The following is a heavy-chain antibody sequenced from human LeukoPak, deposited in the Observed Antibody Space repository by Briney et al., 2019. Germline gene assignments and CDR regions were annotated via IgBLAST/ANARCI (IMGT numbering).Heavy chain of an antibody. CDR1: GGSISSYY. D-gene: IGHD3-22*01. Sequence: SETLSLTCTVSGGSISSYYWSWIRQPAGKGLEWIGRIYTSGSTNYNPSLKSRVTMSVDTSKNQFSLKLSSVTAADTAVYYCAIVREDYYDSSGSAVAFDIWGQGTMVTVSS. CDR2: IYTSGST. CDR3: AIVREDYYDSSGSAVAFDI. V-gene: IGHV4-4*07. J-gene: IGHJ3*02.